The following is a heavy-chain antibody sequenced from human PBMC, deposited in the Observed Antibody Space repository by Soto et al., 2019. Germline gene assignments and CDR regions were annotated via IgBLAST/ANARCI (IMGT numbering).Heavy chain of an antibody. CDR3: ARDLGYGMDV. J-gene: IGHJ6*02. Sequence: GGSLRLSCAASGFTFSSYGMHWVRQAPGKGLEWAAVISYDGNNKYYADSVKGRFTISRDNSKNTLYLQMNSLRAEDTAVYYCARDLGYGMDVWGQGTTVTVSS. D-gene: IGHD1-26*01. CDR1: GFTFSSYG. V-gene: IGHV3-30*03. CDR2: ISYDGNNK.